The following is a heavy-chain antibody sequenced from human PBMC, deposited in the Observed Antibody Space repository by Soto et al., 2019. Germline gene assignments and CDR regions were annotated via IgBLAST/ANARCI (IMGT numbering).Heavy chain of an antibody. CDR3: STDSYINIIVVRFAY. CDR1: GFTFSNAW. Sequence: PGGSLRLSCAASGFTFSNAWINWVRQAPGKGLEWVGRIKSKSDGGTTDYAAPVKGRFAISRDDSKNLVYMQMNSLKTEDTAVYYCSTDSYINIIVVRFAYWGHGTLVTVSS. J-gene: IGHJ4*01. CDR2: IKSKSDGGTT. D-gene: IGHD3-22*01. V-gene: IGHV3-15*07.